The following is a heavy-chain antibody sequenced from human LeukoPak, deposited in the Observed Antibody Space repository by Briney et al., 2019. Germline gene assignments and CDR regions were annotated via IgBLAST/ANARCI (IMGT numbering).Heavy chain of an antibody. CDR1: GFTFSSYE. Sequence: GSLRLSCAASGFTFSSYEMNWVHQAPGKGLEWVSYISTTSTTIYYADSVKGRFTISRDNAKDSLYLQMNSLRAEDTAVYYCARGAGRSSGYYLDYWGQGTLVTVSS. CDR2: ISTTSTTI. J-gene: IGHJ4*02. V-gene: IGHV3-48*03. CDR3: ARGAGRSSGYYLDY. D-gene: IGHD3-22*01.